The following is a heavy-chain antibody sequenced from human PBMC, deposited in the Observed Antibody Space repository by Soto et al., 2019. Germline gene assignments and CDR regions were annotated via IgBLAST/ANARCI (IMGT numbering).Heavy chain of an antibody. CDR3: ARGGSGYTWFNEF. D-gene: IGHD3-22*01. CDR2: IIPVFQTA. CDR1: GGLFSSYP. V-gene: IGHV1-69*13. J-gene: IGHJ4*02. Sequence: ASVKVSCKASGGLFSSYPISWVRQVPGQELEWMGGIIPVFQTAYYTQRFQGRVTITADESTNTAYMELSSLRSEDTAIYYCARGGSGYTWFNEFWGQGTLVTVSS.